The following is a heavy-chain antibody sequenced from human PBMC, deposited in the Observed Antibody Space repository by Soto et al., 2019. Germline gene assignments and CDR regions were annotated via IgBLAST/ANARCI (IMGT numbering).Heavy chain of an antibody. Sequence: PPESLSLTCAVYGVSFSVYYVSWIRQPPGKGLEWIGEINHSGSTNYNPSLKSRVTISVDTSKNQFSLKLSSVTAADTAVYYCARGWYYGSGSYYYYGMDVWGQGTTVTVSS. V-gene: IGHV4-34*01. J-gene: IGHJ6*02. CDR2: INHSGST. CDR3: ARGWYYGSGSYYYYGMDV. D-gene: IGHD3-10*01. CDR1: GVSFSVYY.